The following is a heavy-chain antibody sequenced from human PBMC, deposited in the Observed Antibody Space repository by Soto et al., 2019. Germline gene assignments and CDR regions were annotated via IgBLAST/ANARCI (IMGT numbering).Heavy chain of an antibody. CDR3: ARGGELPPYYYYYGMDV. D-gene: IGHD3-10*01. CDR1: GGTFSSYA. V-gene: IGHV1-69*01. J-gene: IGHJ6*02. Sequence: QVQLVQSGAEVKKPGSSVKVSCKASGGTFSSYAISWVRQAPGQGLEWMGGIIPIFGTANYAEKFQGRVTIIADEATSTAYMELSSLRSEDTAVYYCARGGELPPYYYYYGMDVWGQGTTVTVSS. CDR2: IIPIFGTA.